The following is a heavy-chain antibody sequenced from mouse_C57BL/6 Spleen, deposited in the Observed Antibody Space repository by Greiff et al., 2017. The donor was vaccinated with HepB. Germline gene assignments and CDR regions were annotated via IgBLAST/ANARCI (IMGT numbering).Heavy chain of an antibody. Sequence: EVKLEESGGGLVQPGGSMKLSCVASGFTFSNYWMNWVRQSPEKGLEWVAQIRLKSDNYATHYAESVKGRFTISRDDSKSSVYLQMNNLTAEDTGIYYCTDDYYYGSSYWYFDVWGTGTTVTVSS. CDR3: TDDYYYGSSYWYFDV. CDR2: IRLKSDNYAT. V-gene: IGHV6-3*01. CDR1: GFTFSNYW. J-gene: IGHJ1*03. D-gene: IGHD1-1*01.